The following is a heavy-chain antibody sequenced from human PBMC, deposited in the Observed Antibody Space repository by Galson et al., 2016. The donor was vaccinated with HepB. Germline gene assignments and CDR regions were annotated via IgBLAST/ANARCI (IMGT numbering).Heavy chain of an antibody. CDR1: GFSPYA. CDR2: ISGSGGST. CDR3: AKDFVPYIAVPGPTFFDD. D-gene: IGHD6-19*01. J-gene: IGHJ5*02. Sequence: SLRLPCAASGFSPYAMSWVRQAPGKGLEWVSGISGSGGSTYYADSVQRRFPISRDNSTNTLYLQMNSLRAEDTPVYYCAKDFVPYIAVPGPTFFDDWGQGTLVTVAS. V-gene: IGHV3-23*01.